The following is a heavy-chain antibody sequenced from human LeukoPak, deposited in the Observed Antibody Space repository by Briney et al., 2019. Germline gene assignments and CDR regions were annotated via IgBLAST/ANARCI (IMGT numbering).Heavy chain of an antibody. Sequence: VASVKVSCKASGYTFSGYYIHWVRQAPGQGLECMGWINPNSGGTNYAQKLQGRVTMTTDTSTSTAYMELRSLRSDDTAVYYCARVYGIAARIWFDPWGQGTLVTVSS. V-gene: IGHV1-2*02. CDR3: ARVYGIAARIWFDP. J-gene: IGHJ5*02. CDR1: GYTFSGYY. D-gene: IGHD6-6*01. CDR2: INPNSGGT.